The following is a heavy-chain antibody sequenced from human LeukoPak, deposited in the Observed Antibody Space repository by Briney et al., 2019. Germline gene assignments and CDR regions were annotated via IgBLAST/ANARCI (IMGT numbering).Heavy chain of an antibody. J-gene: IGHJ4*02. V-gene: IGHV3-23*01. Sequence: GGSLRLSCAASGFTFSSYAMSWVRQAPGEGLEWVSAISGSGGSTYYADSVKGRFTISRDNSKNTLYLQMNSLRAEDTAVYYCAKIRYYYDSSGELDYWGQGTLVTVSS. CDR3: AKIRYYYDSSGELDY. CDR1: GFTFSSYA. D-gene: IGHD3-22*01. CDR2: ISGSGGST.